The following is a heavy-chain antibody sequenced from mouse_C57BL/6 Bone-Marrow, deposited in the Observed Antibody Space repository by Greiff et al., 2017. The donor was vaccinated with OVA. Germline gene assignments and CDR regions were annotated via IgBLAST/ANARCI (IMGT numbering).Heavy chain of an antibody. CDR3: ATWFAY. Sequence: VQLQQSGPELVKPGASVKISCKASGYAFSSSWMNWVKQRPGKGLEWIGRIYPGDGDTNYNGKFKGKATLTADKSSSTAYMQLSGLTAEDSAVYFCATWFAYWGQGTLVTVSA. J-gene: IGHJ3*01. CDR2: IYPGDGDT. CDR1: GYAFSSSW. V-gene: IGHV1-82*01.